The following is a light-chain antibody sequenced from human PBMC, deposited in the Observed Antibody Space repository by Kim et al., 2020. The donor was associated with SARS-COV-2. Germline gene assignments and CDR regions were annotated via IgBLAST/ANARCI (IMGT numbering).Light chain of an antibody. V-gene: IGKV3-15*01. J-gene: IGKJ2*01. Sequence: EIVMTQSPATLSVSPGERATLSCRASQSVSSNLAWYHQKPGQPPRLLIYGASTRATGIPTRFSGSGSGTEFTLTNSSLQSEDFAVYYCQQYNNWPLYTFGQGTKLEI. CDR1: QSVSSN. CDR3: QQYNNWPLYT. CDR2: GAS.